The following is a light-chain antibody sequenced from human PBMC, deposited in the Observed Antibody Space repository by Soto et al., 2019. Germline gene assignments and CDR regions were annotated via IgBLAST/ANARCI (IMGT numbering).Light chain of an antibody. CDR1: DIGSKG. V-gene: IGLV3-21*04. J-gene: IGLJ2*01. CDR2: SDT. CDR3: QVWDSSSAHVV. Sequence: SYELAQPPSVLVAPGKTASLSWGGNDIGSKGVHWYQQKPGQAPVLVIYSDTDLPPVITERFSGSNSANLATLTISRVEAGDEADYYCQVWDSSSAHVVFGGGTKLTVL.